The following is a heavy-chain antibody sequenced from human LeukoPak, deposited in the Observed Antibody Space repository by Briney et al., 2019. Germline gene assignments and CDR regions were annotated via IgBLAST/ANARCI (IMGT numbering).Heavy chain of an antibody. J-gene: IGHJ6*03. CDR1: GGSINSYY. D-gene: IGHD2-2*02. Sequence: PSETLSLTCTVSGGSINSYYWSWIRQPAGKGLEWIGRIYTSGSTNYNPSLKSRVTMSVDTSKNQFSLKLSSVTAADTAVYYCARAARYCSSTSCYRWEGYYYYYMDVWGKGTTVTVSS. CDR2: IYTSGST. V-gene: IGHV4-4*07. CDR3: ARAARYCSSTSCYRWEGYYYYYMDV.